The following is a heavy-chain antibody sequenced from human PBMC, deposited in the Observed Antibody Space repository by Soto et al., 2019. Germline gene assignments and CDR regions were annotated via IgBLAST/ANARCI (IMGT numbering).Heavy chain of an antibody. CDR3: AGYLGNRSGWYYGMYLGY. Sequence: QVQLVQSGAEVKKPGASVKVSCKASGYTFTSYGIIWVRKAPGQGLEWMGWISAYNGNTHCEQKLQRGDTMTTDTSTSTAYRELRSVSSDDTAVYYCAGYLGNRSGWYYGMYLGYWGQGTLVPVSS. CDR2: ISAYNGNT. CDR1: GYTFTSYG. V-gene: IGHV1-18*01. D-gene: IGHD6-19*01. J-gene: IGHJ4*02.